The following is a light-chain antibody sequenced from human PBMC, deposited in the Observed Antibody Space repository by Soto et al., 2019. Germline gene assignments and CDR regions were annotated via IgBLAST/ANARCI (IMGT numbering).Light chain of an antibody. CDR1: QSVSSN. V-gene: IGKV3-15*01. CDR2: GAS. J-gene: IGKJ4*01. CDR3: QQYNNWLFSLT. Sequence: EIVMTQSPATLSVSPGERATLSCRASQSVSSNLAWYQQKPGQAPRLLIYGASTRATGIPARFSGSGSGTEFTLTISSLQSEDFAVYYCQQYNNWLFSLTFGGGTKVEIK.